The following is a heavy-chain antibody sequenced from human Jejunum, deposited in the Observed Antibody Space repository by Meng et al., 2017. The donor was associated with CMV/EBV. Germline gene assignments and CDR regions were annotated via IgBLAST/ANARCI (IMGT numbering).Heavy chain of an antibody. D-gene: IGHD2-2*01. Sequence: SYSWGWIRQPPGKGLEWIGSIYYSGSTYYNPSLKSRVTISIDTSTDQFSLKLNSVTAADAAVYYCARLDLGHCSTTSCRYNWIDPWGQGTPVTVSS. CDR2: IYYSGST. CDR1: SYS. V-gene: IGHV4-39*07. J-gene: IGHJ5*02. CDR3: ARLDLGHCSTTSCRYNWIDP.